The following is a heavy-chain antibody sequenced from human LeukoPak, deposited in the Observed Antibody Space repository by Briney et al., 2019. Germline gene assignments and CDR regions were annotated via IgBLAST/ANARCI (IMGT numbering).Heavy chain of an antibody. Sequence: GGSLRLSCVASGFSSSKSAMIWVRQTQEKGLEWVSSIGSSSNYLEYSESVKGRFTISTDNAKNSVYLQMNSLRVDDTAVYYCARAGHSVNYYMDVWGKGTTVTVSS. CDR1: GFSSSKSA. CDR3: ARAGHSVNYYMDV. CDR2: IGSSSNYL. D-gene: IGHD1-1*01. V-gene: IGHV3-21*01. J-gene: IGHJ6*03.